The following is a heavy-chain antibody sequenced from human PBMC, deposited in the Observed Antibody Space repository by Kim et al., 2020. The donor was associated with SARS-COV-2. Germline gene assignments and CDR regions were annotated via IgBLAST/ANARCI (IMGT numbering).Heavy chain of an antibody. V-gene: IGHV3-21*01. J-gene: IGHJ6*02. CDR2: ISSSSSYI. CDR1: GFTFSSYS. CDR3: ARDSLPYYELLTYYYYYGMEV. D-gene: IGHD3-9*01. Sequence: GGSLRLSCAASGFTFSSYSMNWVRQAPGKGLEWVSSISSSSSYIYYADSVKGRFTISRDNAKNSLYLQMNSLRAEDTAVYYCARDSLPYYELLTYYYYYGMEVWGQGTTVTVSS.